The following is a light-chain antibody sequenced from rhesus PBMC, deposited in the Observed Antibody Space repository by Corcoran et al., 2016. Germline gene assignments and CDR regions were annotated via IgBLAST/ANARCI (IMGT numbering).Light chain of an antibody. Sequence: DIQMTQSPSSLSASVGDRVTITCQASQSLSNYLNWYQQKPGKILKLLIYRASSLQSGIPSRFSRSGSGTDFTLPISSLQPEDFATYYCQQGYSYPLTFGGGTKVELK. J-gene: IGKJ4*01. CDR1: QSLSNY. CDR2: RAS. V-gene: IGKV1S9*01. CDR3: QQGYSYPLT.